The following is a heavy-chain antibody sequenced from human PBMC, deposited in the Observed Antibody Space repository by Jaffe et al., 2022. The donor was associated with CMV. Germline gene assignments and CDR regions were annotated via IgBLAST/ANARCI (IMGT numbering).Heavy chain of an antibody. D-gene: IGHD3-10*01. V-gene: IGHV4-34*01. Sequence: QVQLQQWGAGLLKPSETLSLTCAVYGGSFSGYYWSWIRQPPGKGLEWIGEINHSGSTNYNPSLKSRVTISVDTSKNQFSLKLSSVTAADTAVYYCARVPRITMVRGVYYYYGMDVWGQGTTVTVSS. CDR3: ARVPRITMVRGVYYYYGMDV. CDR1: GGSFSGYY. J-gene: IGHJ6*02. CDR2: INHSGST.